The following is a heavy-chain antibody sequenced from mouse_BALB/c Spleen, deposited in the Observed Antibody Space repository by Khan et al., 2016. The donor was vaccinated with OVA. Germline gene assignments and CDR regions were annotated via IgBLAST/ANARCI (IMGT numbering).Heavy chain of an antibody. CDR2: INPSTDYT. D-gene: IGHD2-12*01. J-gene: IGHJ3*01. CDR3: ASYYRYPAWFAY. CDR1: GYTFSTYT. Sequence: QVQLKQSGAELARPGAAVKMSCKTSGYTFSTYTIHWVKQRPGQDLEWIGYINPSTDYTNYNQKFKDKATLTADKSSSTAYMQLISLTSEDSAVYYCASYYRYPAWFAYWGQGTLVTVSA. V-gene: IGHV1-4*01.